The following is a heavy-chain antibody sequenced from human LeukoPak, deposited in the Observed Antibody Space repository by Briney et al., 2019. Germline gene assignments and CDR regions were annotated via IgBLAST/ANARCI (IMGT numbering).Heavy chain of an antibody. CDR2: ISYDGRNK. CDR3: AKGYSGYDYAFDI. CDR1: GFTFSSYA. D-gene: IGHD5-12*01. Sequence: GGSLRLSCAASGFTFSSYAMHWVRQAPGKGLEWVAVISYDGRNKYYADSVKGRFTISRDNSKNTLYLQMNSLRPEDTAVYYCAKGYSGYDYAFDIWGQGTMVTVSS. V-gene: IGHV3-30*04. J-gene: IGHJ3*02.